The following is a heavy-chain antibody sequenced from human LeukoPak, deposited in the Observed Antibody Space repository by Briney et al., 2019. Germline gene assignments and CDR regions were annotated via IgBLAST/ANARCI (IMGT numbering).Heavy chain of an antibody. D-gene: IGHD2-2*01. CDR1: GFTFSNYA. V-gene: IGHV3-64D*06. CDR2: ISSTGGST. J-gene: IGHJ5*02. Sequence: PGGSLRLSYSASGFTFSNYAMHWVRQAPGKGLEFVSGISSTGGSTNYPDSVKDRFSISRDNSKNTLYLQMTSLRADDTAVYYCVKDQHCSTISCATRTGFDPWGQGTSVTVSS. CDR3: VKDQHCSTISCATRTGFDP.